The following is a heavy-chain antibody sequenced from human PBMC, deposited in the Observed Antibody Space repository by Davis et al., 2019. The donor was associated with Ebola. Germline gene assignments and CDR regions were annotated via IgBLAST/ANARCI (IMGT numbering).Heavy chain of an antibody. V-gene: IGHV3-74*01. D-gene: IGHD3-16*02. CDR1: GFTFSIHW. CDR2: INTYGSST. CDR3: ARVVMITFGGVIVTSDAFDI. Sequence: HTGRSLRPSCPPSGFTFSIHWTHWVRPAPGKVLVWVSRINTYGSSTSYADSVKGRFTISRDNAKNTLYLKMNSLRAEDTAVYYCARVVMITFGGVIVTSDAFDIWGQGTMVTVSS. J-gene: IGHJ3*02.